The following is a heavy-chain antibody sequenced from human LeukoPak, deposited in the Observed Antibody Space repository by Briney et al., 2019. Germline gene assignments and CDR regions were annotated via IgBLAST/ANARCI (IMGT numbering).Heavy chain of an antibody. Sequence: SETLSLACTVSGGSISSDYWSWIRQPPGKGLEWIGYIDNSGNTNYNPSLKSRVTISVDTPKNQFSLRLSSLTAADTAVYYCATSTGTIYTWFDPWGQGTLVTVSS. V-gene: IGHV4-59*01. J-gene: IGHJ5*02. CDR2: IDNSGNT. D-gene: IGHD1-1*01. CDR1: GGSISSDY. CDR3: ATSTGTIYTWFDP.